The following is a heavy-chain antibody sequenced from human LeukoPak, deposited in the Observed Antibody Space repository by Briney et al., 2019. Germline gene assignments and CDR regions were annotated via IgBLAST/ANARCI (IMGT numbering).Heavy chain of an antibody. D-gene: IGHD2-21*02. CDR1: GFTFSDYY. Sequence: GESLRLSCAASGFTFSDYYMSWIRQAPGEGLEWISYISSAARTIEYADSVKGRFTISRDNTKNSLYLQMNSLRAEDTAVYYCARDGRDKNYYYNGMDVWGQGTTVTVSS. J-gene: IGHJ6*02. CDR3: ARDGRDKNYYYNGMDV. V-gene: IGHV3-11*01. CDR2: ISSAARTI.